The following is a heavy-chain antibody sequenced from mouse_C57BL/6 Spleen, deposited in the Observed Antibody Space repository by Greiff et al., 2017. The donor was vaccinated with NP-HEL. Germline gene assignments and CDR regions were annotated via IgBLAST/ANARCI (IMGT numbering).Heavy chain of an antibody. Sequence: QVQLQQPGAELVKPGASVKLSCKASGYTFTSYWMHWVKQRPGQGLEWIGMIHPNSGSTNYNEKFKSKATLTVDKSSSTAYMQLSSLTSEDSAVYYCARGDYDEDGFDDWGKGTTLSVSS. V-gene: IGHV1-64*01. CDR2: IHPNSGST. J-gene: IGHJ2*01. CDR1: GYTFTSYW. D-gene: IGHD2-4*01. CDR3: ARGDYDEDGFDD.